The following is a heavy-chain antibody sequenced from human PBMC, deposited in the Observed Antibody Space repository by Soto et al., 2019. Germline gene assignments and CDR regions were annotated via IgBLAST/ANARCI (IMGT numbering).Heavy chain of an antibody. V-gene: IGHV1-69*01. CDR3: ARRYYYDSSGYYYYDY. J-gene: IGHJ4*02. CDR1: GGTFSSYA. CDR2: IIPLFGTA. D-gene: IGHD3-22*01. Sequence: QVQLVQSGAEVQKPGSSVKVSCKASGGTFSSYAISWVRQAPGQGLEWMGGIIPLFGTANYAQKFQGRVTITADESTSTAYMELSSLRSEDTAVYYCARRYYYDSSGYYYYDYWGQGTLVTVSS.